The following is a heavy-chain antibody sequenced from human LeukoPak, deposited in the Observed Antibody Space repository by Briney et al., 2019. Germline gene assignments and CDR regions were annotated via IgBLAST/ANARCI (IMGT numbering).Heavy chain of an antibody. Sequence: ASVKVSCKASGYTFTSYDINWVRQAPGQGLEWMGWMNPNSGNTVYAQKFQGRATITRNTSISTAYMELSSLRSEDTAVYYCARTTIFGVVTTYDAFDIWGQGTMVTVSS. CDR1: GYTFTSYD. V-gene: IGHV1-8*03. CDR3: ARTTIFGVVTTYDAFDI. D-gene: IGHD3-3*01. J-gene: IGHJ3*02. CDR2: MNPNSGNT.